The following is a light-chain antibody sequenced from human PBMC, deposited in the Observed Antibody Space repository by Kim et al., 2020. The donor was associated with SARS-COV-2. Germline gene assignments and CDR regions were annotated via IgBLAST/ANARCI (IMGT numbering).Light chain of an antibody. CDR3: ESWDDTLRGPV. CDR1: SSNTGSNT. V-gene: IGLV1-44*01. CDR2: SNN. J-gene: IGLJ3*02. Sequence: GRRVTISCSGSSSNTGSNTVNWYQQFPGTAPKLLIHSNNQRPSGVPDRFSGSKSGTSASLAISGLQSEDETSYHCESWDDTLRGPVFGGGTQLTVL.